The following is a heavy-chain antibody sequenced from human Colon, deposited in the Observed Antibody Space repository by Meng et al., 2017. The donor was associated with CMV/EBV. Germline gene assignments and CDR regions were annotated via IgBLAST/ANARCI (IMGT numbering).Heavy chain of an antibody. CDR2: IYYSGTT. CDR1: GGSLSCGDFY. J-gene: IGHJ4*02. D-gene: IGHD5-12*01. Sequence: CTVSGGSLSCGDFYWNWIRQHPGKGLEWIGYIYYSGTTYYNPSLKSRAMISLDKSKNQFSLNLSSVTAADTAVYFCARDSGYDAPFDYWGQGTLVTVSS. CDR3: ARDSGYDAPFDY. V-gene: IGHV4-31*03.